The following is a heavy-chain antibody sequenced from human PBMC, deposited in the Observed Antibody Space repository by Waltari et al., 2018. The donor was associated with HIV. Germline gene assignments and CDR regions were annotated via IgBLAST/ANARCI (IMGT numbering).Heavy chain of an antibody. Sequence: QVQPVQSGAEVKKPGASVKVSCKASGYTFTSFDINWVRKATGQGLEWMGWMNPNSKKTGFAQKFQGRISMTRNTSIGTAYMELSSLRSLDTAVYYCARTFNGDLDYWGQGTLVTVS. CDR3: ARTFNGDLDY. V-gene: IGHV1-8*01. J-gene: IGHJ4*02. D-gene: IGHD2-21*02. CDR1: GYTFTSFD. CDR2: MNPNSKKT.